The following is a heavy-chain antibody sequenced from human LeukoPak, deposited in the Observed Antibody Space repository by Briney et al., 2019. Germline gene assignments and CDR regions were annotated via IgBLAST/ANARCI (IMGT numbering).Heavy chain of an antibody. CDR3: ARGRSITILRGVAISDGFDI. J-gene: IGHJ3*02. Sequence: GGSLRLSCAASGFTFSTYSMNWVRQAPGKGLEWVSSVATSSDYIYYAGSLKGRFTISRDNAKNSLYLHMNSLRPDDTAVYYCARGRSITILRGVAISDGFDIWGQGTKVTVS. V-gene: IGHV3-21*06. CDR1: GFTFSTYS. CDR2: VATSSDYI. D-gene: IGHD3-10*01.